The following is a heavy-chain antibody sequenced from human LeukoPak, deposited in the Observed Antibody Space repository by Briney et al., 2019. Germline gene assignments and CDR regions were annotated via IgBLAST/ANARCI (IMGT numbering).Heavy chain of an antibody. Sequence: PSETLSLTCTVSGGSISRSFYYWGWIRQPPGKGLEWIGSIYYRGSTYYNPSLKSRVTISVDTSKSQFSLKLSSVIAADTAVYYCARLTMFRGVIYGTDWHSDLWGRGALVTVSS. CDR1: GGSISRSFYY. D-gene: IGHD3-10*01. CDR2: IYYRGST. CDR3: ARLTMFRGVIYGTDWHSDL. V-gene: IGHV4-39*07. J-gene: IGHJ2*01.